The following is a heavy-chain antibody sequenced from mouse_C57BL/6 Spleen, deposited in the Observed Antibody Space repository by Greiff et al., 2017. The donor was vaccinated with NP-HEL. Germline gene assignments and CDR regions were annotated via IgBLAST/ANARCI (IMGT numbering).Heavy chain of an antibody. D-gene: IGHD2-4*01. CDR2: IYPGNSDT. Sequence: EVQLQQSGTVLARPGASVKMSCKTSGYTFTSYWMHWVKQRPGQGLEWIGAIYPGNSDTSYNQKFKGKAKLTAVTSASTAYMELSSLTNEDSAVYYCTKGLYYDYDGYFDYWGQGTTLTVSS. V-gene: IGHV1-5*01. CDR3: TKGLYYDYDGYFDY. J-gene: IGHJ2*01. CDR1: GYTFTSYW.